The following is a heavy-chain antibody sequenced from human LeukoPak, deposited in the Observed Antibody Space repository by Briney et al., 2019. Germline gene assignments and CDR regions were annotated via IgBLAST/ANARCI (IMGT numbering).Heavy chain of an antibody. CDR1: GYTFTSYG. CDR3: ARGFPPRRSYDSNGYYSYYFDY. Sequence: GASVKVSCKASGYTFTSYGTSWVRQAPGQGLEWMGWISAYNGNTNYAQKLQGRVTMTTDTSTSTAYMELRSLRSDDTAMYYCARGFPPRRSYDSNGYYSYYFDYWGQGTLVTVSS. V-gene: IGHV1-18*01. D-gene: IGHD3-22*01. CDR2: ISAYNGNT. J-gene: IGHJ4*02.